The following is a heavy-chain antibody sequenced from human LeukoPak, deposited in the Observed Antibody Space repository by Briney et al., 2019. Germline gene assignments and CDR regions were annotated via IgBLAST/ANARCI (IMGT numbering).Heavy chain of an antibody. D-gene: IGHD1-7*01. CDR2: IYYSGNT. CDR3: ARADWNYVSMD. V-gene: IGHV4-39*07. CDR1: GVSISSSSSY. J-gene: IGHJ4*02. Sequence: PAETLSLTCTLPGVSISSSSSYGGWIRQPPGKRLEWSGSIYYSGNTYYNASLKRRVTISVDTSKHQFSLKLSSVTAADTAVYYCARADWNYVSMDWGQGTLVTLSS.